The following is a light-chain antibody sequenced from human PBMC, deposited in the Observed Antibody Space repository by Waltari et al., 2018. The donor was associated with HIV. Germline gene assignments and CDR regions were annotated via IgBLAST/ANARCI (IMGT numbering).Light chain of an antibody. CDR1: SPNIASGYD. CDR2: ANT. J-gene: IGLJ3*02. Sequence: HSVLTHPPSVSAAPWQWVSISCSGRSPNIASGYDVHWYQQFPGRAPKVLIYANTNRPSGVPDRFSGSKSGYSASLVITGLQAEDDADYYCQSYDSSLSGWVFGGGTKLTVL. CDR3: QSYDSSLSGWV. V-gene: IGLV1-40*01.